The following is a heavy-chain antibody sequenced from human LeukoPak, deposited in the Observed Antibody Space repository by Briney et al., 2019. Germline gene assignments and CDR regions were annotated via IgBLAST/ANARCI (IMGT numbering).Heavy chain of an antibody. CDR2: ISAYNGNT. D-gene: IGHD3-10*01. J-gene: IGHJ3*02. V-gene: IGHV1-18*01. CDR3: ARDRGPGSGRYNGPLDAFDI. CDR1: GYTFTSYG. Sequence: ASVKVSCKASGYTFTSYGISWVRQAPGQGLEWMGWISAYNGNTNYAQKLQGRVTMTTHTSTSTAYMELRSLRSDDTAVYYCARDRGPGSGRYNGPLDAFDIWSQGTMVTVST.